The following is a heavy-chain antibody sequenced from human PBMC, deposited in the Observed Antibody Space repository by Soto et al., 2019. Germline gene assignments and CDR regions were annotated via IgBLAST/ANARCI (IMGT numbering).Heavy chain of an antibody. Sequence: GGSLRLSCAASGFTFSSYSMNWVRQAPGKGLEWVSSISSSSSYIYYADSVKGRFTISRDNAKNSLYLQMNSLRAEDTAVYYCARVLNCELSLFGYWGQGTLVTVSS. CDR2: ISSSSSYI. D-gene: IGHD3-16*02. V-gene: IGHV3-21*01. CDR3: ARVLNCELSLFGY. CDR1: GFTFSSYS. J-gene: IGHJ4*02.